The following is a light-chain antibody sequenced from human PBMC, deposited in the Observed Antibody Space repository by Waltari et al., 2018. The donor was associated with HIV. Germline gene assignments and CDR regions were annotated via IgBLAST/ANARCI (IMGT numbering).Light chain of an antibody. V-gene: IGLV1-47*01. CDR2: MTN. CDR3: ASWDDSLSIVV. CDR1: SSNVGSNY. J-gene: IGLJ2*01. Sequence: QSVLTQPPSASGTPGQRITLSCSGSSSNVGSNYVYWYQQLPGTAPKVLIFMTNQRPSGGPDRFSASKSGTSASLASSGLRSEDEADYYCASWDDSLSIVVFGGGTKLTVL.